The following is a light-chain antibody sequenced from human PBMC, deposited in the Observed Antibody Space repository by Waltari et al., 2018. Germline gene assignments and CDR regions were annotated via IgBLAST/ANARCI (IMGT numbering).Light chain of an antibody. CDR2: DAS. Sequence: IVMTQSPATLSVSPGERATLSCRASQSVSSTLAWYQQKPGQAPRLLIYDASTRATDIPARFSGSGSGTEFTLTISSLQSEDFAVYYCQQYNDWPPMYTFGQGTKLEI. CDR3: QQYNDWPPMYT. J-gene: IGKJ2*01. CDR1: QSVSST. V-gene: IGKV3-15*01.